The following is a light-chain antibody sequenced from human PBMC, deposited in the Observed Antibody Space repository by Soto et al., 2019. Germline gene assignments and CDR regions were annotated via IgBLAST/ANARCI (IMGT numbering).Light chain of an antibody. Sequence: QAVVTQTPSASGTPGQRVTISCSGSSSNIGSNYVYWYQQLPGTVPKLLIHRNNQRPSGVPDRFSGSKSGTSASLAISGLRSEDEADYYCAAWDDSLSGRYVFGTGTKLTVL. CDR1: SSNIGSNY. V-gene: IGLV1-47*01. CDR2: RNN. CDR3: AAWDDSLSGRYV. J-gene: IGLJ1*01.